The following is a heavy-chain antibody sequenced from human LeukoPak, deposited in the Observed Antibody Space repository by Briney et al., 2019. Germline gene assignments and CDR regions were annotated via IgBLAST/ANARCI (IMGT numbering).Heavy chain of an antibody. CDR3: AAYSSSWSATTFDY. D-gene: IGHD6-13*01. Sequence: PSETLSLTCAVYGGSFSGYYWSWIRQPPGKGLEWIGEINHSGSINYNPSLKSRVTISVDTSKNQFSLKLSSVTAADTAVYYCAAYSSSWSATTFDYWGQGTLVTVSS. CDR1: GGSFSGYY. CDR2: INHSGSI. J-gene: IGHJ4*02. V-gene: IGHV4-34*01.